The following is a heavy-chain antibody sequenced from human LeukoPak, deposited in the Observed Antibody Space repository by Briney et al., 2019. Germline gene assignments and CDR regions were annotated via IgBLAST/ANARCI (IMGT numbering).Heavy chain of an antibody. CDR2: ISSSSIYI. CDR1: GFTFSSHS. V-gene: IGHV3-21*01. Sequence: GGSLRLSCAASGFTFSSHSMNWVRQAPGKGLEWVSSISSSSIYIYYADSVKGRFTISRDNAKNSLYLQMNSLRAEDTAVYYCARGYNNYSYVFDIWGQGTVVTVSS. D-gene: IGHD4-11*01. J-gene: IGHJ3*02. CDR3: ARGYNNYSYVFDI.